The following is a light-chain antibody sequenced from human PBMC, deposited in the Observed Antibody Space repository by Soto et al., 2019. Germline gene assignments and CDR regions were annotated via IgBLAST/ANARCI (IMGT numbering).Light chain of an antibody. CDR3: QQYYSSPIT. CDR1: QSVLYSSNNKNY. J-gene: IGKJ5*01. V-gene: IGKV4-1*01. Sequence: DTVLPQSPTSLAVSLGERATINCKSSQSVLYSSNNKNYLAWYQQKPGQPPKLVIYWASTRESGVPDRFSGSGSGTDFTLTISSLQAEDFAVYYCQQYYSSPITFGQGTRLEIK. CDR2: WAS.